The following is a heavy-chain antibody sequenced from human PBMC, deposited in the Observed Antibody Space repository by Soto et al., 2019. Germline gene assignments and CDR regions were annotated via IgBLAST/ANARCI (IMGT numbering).Heavy chain of an antibody. Sequence: SETLSLTCTVSGVSVSSYYWNWIRQPAGKGLEWIGRTFTSGRTNYNPSLESRVTISVDTSKNQFSLKLSSVTAADTAVYYCARDQIAVATYYYYGMDVWGQGTTVTVSS. J-gene: IGHJ6*02. CDR3: ARDQIAVATYYYYGMDV. CDR2: TFTSGRT. D-gene: IGHD6-19*01. V-gene: IGHV4-4*07. CDR1: GVSVSSYY.